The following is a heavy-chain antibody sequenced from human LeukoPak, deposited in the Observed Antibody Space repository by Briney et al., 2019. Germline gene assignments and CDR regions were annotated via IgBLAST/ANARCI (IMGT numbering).Heavy chain of an antibody. V-gene: IGHV3-53*01. Sequence: GGSLRLSCTVSGFTVSSDSMSWVRQAPGKGLEWVSFIYSGGSTHYSDSVKGRFTISRDNAKNSLYLQMNSLRVEDTAVYYCARDRRAARDYWGQGTLVTVSS. D-gene: IGHD2-15*01. J-gene: IGHJ4*02. CDR2: IYSGGST. CDR1: GFTVSSDS. CDR3: ARDRRAARDY.